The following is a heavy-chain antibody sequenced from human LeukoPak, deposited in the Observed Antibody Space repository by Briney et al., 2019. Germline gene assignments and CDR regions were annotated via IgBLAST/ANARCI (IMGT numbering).Heavy chain of an antibody. CDR3: ARDQGDNSYGYYAIWYAFDV. CDR2: IVPILGIA. CDR1: GYTFTNYY. Sequence: ASVKVSCKASGYTFTNYYIHWVRQAPGQGLEWMGRIVPILGIANYAQEFQGRLIITADKATSSAYMELSSLGSEDTAVYYCARDQGDNSYGYYAIWYAFDVWGQGTMVTVSS. J-gene: IGHJ3*01. D-gene: IGHD5-18*01. V-gene: IGHV1-69*04.